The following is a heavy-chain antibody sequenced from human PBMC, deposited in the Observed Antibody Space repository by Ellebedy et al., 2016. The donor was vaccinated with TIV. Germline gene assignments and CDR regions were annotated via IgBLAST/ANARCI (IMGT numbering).Heavy chain of an antibody. CDR2: VSGDGGST. J-gene: IGHJ6*02. CDR3: AKDIGGSYRMGTLVYGMDV. CDR1: GFTFDDYA. V-gene: IGHV3-43*02. Sequence: GESLKISCAASGFTFDDYAMHWVRQAPGKGLEWVSLVSGDGGSTYYADSVKGRFTISRDNSKNSLYLQMNSLRTEDTALYYCAKDIGGSYRMGTLVYGMDVWGQGTTVTVSS. D-gene: IGHD1-26*01.